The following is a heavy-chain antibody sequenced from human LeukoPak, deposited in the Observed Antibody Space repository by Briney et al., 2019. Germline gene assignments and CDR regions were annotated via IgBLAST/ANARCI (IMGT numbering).Heavy chain of an antibody. CDR3: ARVPGPTYYYDSSGYYFNY. J-gene: IGHJ4*02. V-gene: IGHV1-2*06. Sequence: GASVKVSCKASGYTFTGYYMHWVRQAPGQGLEWMGRINLNSGGTNYAQKFQDRVTMTRDTSISTAYMELSRLRSDDTAVYYCARVPGPTYYYDSSGYYFNYWGQGTLVTVSS. CDR2: INLNSGGT. CDR1: GYTFTGYY. D-gene: IGHD3-22*01.